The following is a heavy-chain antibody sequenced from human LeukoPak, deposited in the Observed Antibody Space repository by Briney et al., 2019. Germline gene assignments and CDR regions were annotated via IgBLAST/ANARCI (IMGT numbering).Heavy chain of an antibody. Sequence: GGSLRLSCAASGFTFSSYAMHCVRQAPGKGLEWVAIFSSDGSSKFYADSVKGRFTISRDNSKNTLYLQMNSLRADDTAVFYCAREGQCSGGTCYSGLDYWGQGTLVTVSS. D-gene: IGHD2-15*01. CDR2: FSSDGSSK. CDR1: GFTFSSYA. J-gene: IGHJ4*02. V-gene: IGHV3-30*04. CDR3: AREGQCSGGTCYSGLDY.